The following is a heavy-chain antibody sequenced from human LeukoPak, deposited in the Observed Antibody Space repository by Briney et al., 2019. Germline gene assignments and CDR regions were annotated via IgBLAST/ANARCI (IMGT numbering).Heavy chain of an antibody. J-gene: IGHJ3*02. D-gene: IGHD6-13*01. Sequence: PGGSLRLSCAASGFTFSSYSMNWVRQAPGKGLEWVSSISSSSSYIYYADSVKGRFTISRDNAKNSLYLQMNSLRAEDTAVYYCARAAAAGTGDAFDIWGQGTMVTVSS. CDR3: ARAAAAGTGDAFDI. V-gene: IGHV3-21*01. CDR2: ISSSSSYI. CDR1: GFTFSSYS.